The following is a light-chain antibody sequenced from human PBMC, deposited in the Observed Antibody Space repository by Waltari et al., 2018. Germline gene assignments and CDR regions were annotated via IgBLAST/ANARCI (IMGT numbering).Light chain of an antibody. V-gene: IGLV2-8*01. J-gene: IGLJ1*01. Sequence: QSALTQPPSASGSPGQSVTISCTGTSTDVGGYKYVTWYQHHPGKAPKVRIYEVSKRPEGVPDRFSGSKSGNTASLTVSGLQAEDEADYYCSSYAGSTYVFGTGTKVTVL. CDR2: EVS. CDR3: SSYAGSTYV. CDR1: STDVGGYKY.